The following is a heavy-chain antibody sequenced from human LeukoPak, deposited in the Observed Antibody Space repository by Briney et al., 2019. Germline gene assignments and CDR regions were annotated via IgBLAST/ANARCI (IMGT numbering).Heavy chain of an antibody. CDR2: INHSGST. D-gene: IGHD6-19*01. V-gene: IGHV4-34*01. CDR1: GGSFSGYY. J-gene: IGHJ4*02. CDR3: ARGLIGWSKTFDY. Sequence: SETLSPTCAVYGGSFSGYYWSWIRQPPGKGLEWIGEINHSGSTNYNPSLKSRVTISVDTSKNQFSLKLSSVTAADTAVYYCARGLIGWSKTFDYWGQGTLVTVSS.